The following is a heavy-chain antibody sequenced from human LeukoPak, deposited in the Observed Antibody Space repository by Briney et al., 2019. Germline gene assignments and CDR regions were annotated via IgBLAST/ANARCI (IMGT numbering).Heavy chain of an antibody. J-gene: IGHJ4*02. CDR2: ISYDGRQK. V-gene: IGHV3-30-3*01. CDR1: GFTFSEYA. Sequence: GGSLRLSCAASGFTFSEYAMHWVRQAPGKGLEWVAVISYDGRQKYYGDSVKGRFTISRDNPKSTLYLQMNSLRDDDTAVYYCARVFLERLTSGYFDNWGQGTLVTVSP. D-gene: IGHD3-3*01. CDR3: ARVFLERLTSGYFDN.